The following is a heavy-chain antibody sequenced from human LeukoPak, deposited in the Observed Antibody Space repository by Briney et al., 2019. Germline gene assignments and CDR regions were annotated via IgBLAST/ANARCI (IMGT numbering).Heavy chain of an antibody. V-gene: IGHV4-39*07. D-gene: IGHD2-2*01. CDR1: GGSISSSSYY. J-gene: IGHJ6*03. Sequence: SETLSLTCTVPGGSISSSSYYWGWIRQPPGKGLEWIGSIYYSGSTYYNPSLKSRVTISVDTSKNQFSLKLSSVTAADTAVYYCASGSSWDYYYYYYMDVWGKGTTVTVSS. CDR3: ASGSSWDYYYYYYMDV. CDR2: IYYSGST.